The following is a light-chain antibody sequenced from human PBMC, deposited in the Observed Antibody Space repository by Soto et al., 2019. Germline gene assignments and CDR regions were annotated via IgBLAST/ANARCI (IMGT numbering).Light chain of an antibody. V-gene: IGKV1-39*01. CDR3: HQSYRTPVT. CDR2: AAS. CDR1: QSISSY. J-gene: IGKJ4*02. Sequence: DIQMTPSPSSLSASVGDRVTITCRASQSISSYLNWYQQKPGEAPKLVIYAASNLQSVVPSRFSGGGSGTDLTLTITGLQPEDCATYYCHQSYRTPVTFGGGTKVEIK.